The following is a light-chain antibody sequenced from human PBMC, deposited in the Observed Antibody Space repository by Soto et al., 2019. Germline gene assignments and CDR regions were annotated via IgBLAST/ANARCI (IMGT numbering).Light chain of an antibody. J-gene: IGKJ2*01. Sequence: EITMTQSPVTLSVSPGERATLSCRASQSVRTQLAWYQQKVGQAPRLLIYGASTRATGIPARFSGSGSGTEFTLTIVSLKSEDSAIYYCQQYNNRPPYTFGQGTKVDIK. CDR1: QSVRTQ. V-gene: IGKV3D-15*01. CDR2: GAS. CDR3: QQYNNRPPYT.